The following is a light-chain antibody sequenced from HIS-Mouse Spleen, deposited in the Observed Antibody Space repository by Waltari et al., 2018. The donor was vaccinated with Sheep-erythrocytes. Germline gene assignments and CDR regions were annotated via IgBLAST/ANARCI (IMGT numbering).Light chain of an antibody. J-gene: IGKJ4*01. CDR2: AAS. Sequence: EIQMTQSSSSLSASVGDRVTVTCRASQSISSYLNWYQQNTGKATKILIFAASSLQSGVPPRFSGTESGPYFTLTISSLQPGDFATYYCQQSYSTPPTFGGGTKVEIK. V-gene: IGKV1-39*01. CDR1: QSISSY. CDR3: QQSYSTPPT.